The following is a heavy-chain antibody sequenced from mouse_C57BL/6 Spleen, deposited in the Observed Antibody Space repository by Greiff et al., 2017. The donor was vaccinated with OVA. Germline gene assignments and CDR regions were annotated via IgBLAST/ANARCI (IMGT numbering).Heavy chain of an antibody. CDR3: ARGGGNYYGYYAMDY. D-gene: IGHD1-1*01. CDR2: IYPGSGST. Sequence: VQLQQPGAELVKPGASVKMSCKASGYTFTSYWITWVKQRPGQGLEWIGDIYPGSGSTNYNEKFKSKATLTVDTSSSTAYMQLSSLTSEDSAVYYCARGGGNYYGYYAMDYWGQGTSVTVSS. V-gene: IGHV1-55*01. CDR1: GYTFTSYW. J-gene: IGHJ4*01.